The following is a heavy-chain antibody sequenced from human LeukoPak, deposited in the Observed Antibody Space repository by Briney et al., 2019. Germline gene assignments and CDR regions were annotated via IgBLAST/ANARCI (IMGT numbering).Heavy chain of an antibody. CDR1: GGSISSSNW. J-gene: IGHJ4*02. CDR3: ARASHDYGDYSHFDY. V-gene: IGHV4-4*02. CDR2: IYHSGST. Sequence: SGTLSLTCAVSGGSISSSNWWGWVRPPPGKGLEWIGEIYHSGSTNYNPSLKSRVTIAVDKSKNQFSLKLSSVTAADTAVYYCARASHDYGDYSHFDYWGQGTLVTASS. D-gene: IGHD4-17*01.